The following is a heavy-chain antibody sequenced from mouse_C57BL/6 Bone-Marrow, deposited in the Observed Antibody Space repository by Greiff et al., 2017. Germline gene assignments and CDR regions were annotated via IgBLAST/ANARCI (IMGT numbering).Heavy chain of an antibody. CDR3: ARNRKGFAY. CDR1: GFSLTSYG. CDR2: IWSGGST. V-gene: IGHV2-2*01. J-gene: IGHJ3*01. Sequence: VMLVESGPGLVQPSQSLSITCTVSGFSLTSYGVHWVRQSPGKGLEWLGVIWSGGSTDYNAAFISRLSISKDNSKSQVFFKMNSLQADDTAIYYCARNRKGFAYGGQGTLVTVSA.